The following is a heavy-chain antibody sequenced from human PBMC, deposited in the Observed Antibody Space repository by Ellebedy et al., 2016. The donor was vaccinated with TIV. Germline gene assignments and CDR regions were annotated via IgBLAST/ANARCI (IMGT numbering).Heavy chain of an antibody. D-gene: IGHD4-17*01. Sequence: PGESLKISCAASGFNLRSYWMTWVRQAPGKGLEWVAKIRQEGDEIYYVESVKGRFTISRDNAKNSLFLQMNSLRVEDTAVYYCARRASYGDYAVQVNPWFDPWGQGTLVTVSS. CDR3: ARRASYGDYAVQVNPWFDP. V-gene: IGHV3-7*01. CDR1: GFNLRSYW. CDR2: IRQEGDEI. J-gene: IGHJ5*02.